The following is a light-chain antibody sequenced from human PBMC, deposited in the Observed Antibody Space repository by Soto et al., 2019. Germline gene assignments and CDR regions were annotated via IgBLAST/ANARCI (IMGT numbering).Light chain of an antibody. CDR3: QSYDTSLSGADG. Sequence: QSVLTQPPSVSGAPGQRVTISCTGSSSHIGAGHDVHWYQHLPGTAPKLLIYGNGNRPSGIPDRFSGSKSGTSASLAITGLQAEDEADYYCQSYDTSLSGADGFGTGTKVTVL. CDR2: GNG. CDR1: SSHIGAGHD. V-gene: IGLV1-40*01. J-gene: IGLJ1*01.